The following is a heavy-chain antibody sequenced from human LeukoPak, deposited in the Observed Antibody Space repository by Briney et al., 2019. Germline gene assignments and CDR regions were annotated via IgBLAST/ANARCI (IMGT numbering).Heavy chain of an antibody. Sequence: GGSLRLSCAASGFTLSSYDMHWVRQAPGKGLEWVAVISYDGSNKYYADSVKGRFTISRDNSKNTLFLQMNSLRAEDTAVYYCASVKGDYDTYYFDYWGQGTLVTVSS. CDR2: ISYDGSNK. D-gene: IGHD3-22*01. J-gene: IGHJ4*02. CDR3: ASVKGDYDTYYFDY. CDR1: GFTLSSYD. V-gene: IGHV3-30*03.